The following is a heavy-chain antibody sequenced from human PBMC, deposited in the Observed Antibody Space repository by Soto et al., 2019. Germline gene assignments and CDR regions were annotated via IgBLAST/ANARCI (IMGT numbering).Heavy chain of an antibody. CDR1: VFTFSDYY. V-gene: IGHV3-11*06. CDR3: ARNDSSGYLDS. J-gene: IGHJ4*02. CDR2: ISSSATYA. Sequence: SLRLSCSASVFTFSDYYMSWVRQAPGKGLEWLSYISSSATYAIYADSVKGRFTLSRDNAKNSLYLQMNSLRAEDTAVYYCARNDSSGYLDSWGQGTLVTVS. D-gene: IGHD3-22*01.